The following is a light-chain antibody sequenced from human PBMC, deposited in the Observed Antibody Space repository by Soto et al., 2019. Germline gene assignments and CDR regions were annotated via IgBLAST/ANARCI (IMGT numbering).Light chain of an antibody. CDR3: QQAASFPIT. V-gene: IGKV1-39*01. CDR1: QTVSGY. J-gene: IGKJ5*01. Sequence: DIHMTQSPSSLSAAVGDGVTITCRASQTVSGYLHWYQQKPGTALELLIYTASSLQSGVPSRFSGSGSGTDFTLTINGLQPEDFATYYCQQAASFPITFGQGTRLEIK. CDR2: TAS.